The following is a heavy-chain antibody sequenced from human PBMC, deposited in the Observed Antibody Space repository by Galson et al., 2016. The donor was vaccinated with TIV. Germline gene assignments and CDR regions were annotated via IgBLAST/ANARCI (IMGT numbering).Heavy chain of an antibody. CDR1: GFTFNTYA. Sequence: SLRLSCAASGFTFNTYAIHWVRQAPGKGLEWVAVISNDGNTKHYADSVKGRFTISRDNSKNTVFLQMNSLRPEDTALYYCARSLTSDYGHPLDYWGQGTLVTVSS. V-gene: IGHV3-30-3*01. CDR2: ISNDGNTK. J-gene: IGHJ4*02. CDR3: ARSLTSDYGHPLDY. D-gene: IGHD4-17*01.